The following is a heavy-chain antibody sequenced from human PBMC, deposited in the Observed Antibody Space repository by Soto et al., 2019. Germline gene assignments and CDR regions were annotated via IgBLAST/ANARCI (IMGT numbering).Heavy chain of an antibody. CDR1: GYTFTDYY. J-gene: IGHJ4*02. CDR3: VREPRPTGYSGKWFDFDY. Sequence: QVHLVQSGPEVKRPGASVQVSCKTSGYTFTDYYLHWVRQAPGQGLEWMGWVNSKSGGTNYAQKFQGGVSMTRDTSLNTAYMDLNSLSSDDTAVYYCVREPRPTGYSGKWFDFDYWGLGTLVTVSS. V-gene: IGHV1-2*02. CDR2: VNSKSGGT. D-gene: IGHD1-26*01.